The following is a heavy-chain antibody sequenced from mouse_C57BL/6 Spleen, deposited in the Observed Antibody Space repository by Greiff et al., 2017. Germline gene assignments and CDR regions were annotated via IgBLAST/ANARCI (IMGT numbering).Heavy chain of an antibody. V-gene: IGHV5-16*01. CDR3: ARWPPYAMDY. J-gene: IGHJ4*01. CDR2: INYDGSST. Sequence: KLVESEGGLVQPGSSMKLSCTASGFTFSDYYMAWVRQVPEKGLEWVANINYDGSSTYYLDSLKSRFIISRDNAKNILYLQMSSLKSEDTATYYCARWPPYAMDYWGQGTSVTVSS. CDR1: GFTFSDYY.